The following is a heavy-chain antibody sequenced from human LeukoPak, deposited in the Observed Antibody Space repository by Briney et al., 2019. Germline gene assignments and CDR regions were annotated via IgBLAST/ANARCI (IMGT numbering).Heavy chain of an antibody. J-gene: IGHJ4*02. D-gene: IGHD1-26*01. CDR3: AKIAPKRATPRGGVLDY. V-gene: IGHV3-23*01. CDR2: ISGSGGST. CDR1: GFTFSSYW. Sequence: GGSLRLSCAASGFTFSSYWMSWVRQAPGKGLEWVSAISGSGGSTYYADSVKGRFTISRDNSKNTPYLQMNSLRAEDTAVYYCAKIAPKRATPRGGVLDYWGQGTLVTVSS.